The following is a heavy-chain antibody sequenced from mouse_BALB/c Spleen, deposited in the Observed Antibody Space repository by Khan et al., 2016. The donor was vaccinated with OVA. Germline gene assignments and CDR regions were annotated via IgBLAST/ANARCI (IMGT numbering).Heavy chain of an antibody. CDR3: ARRTTEYALDY. J-gene: IGHJ4*01. CDR2: INPRSGYT. CDR1: GYTFTSHT. V-gene: IGHV1-4*01. D-gene: IGHD2-14*01. Sequence: QMQLEESGAELARPGASVKMSCKASGYTFTSHTMHWVQQRPGQGLEWIGYINPRSGYTQYNQKFNDKAALTADISSSTAYMQLSSLTSEDSAVYYCARRTTEYALDYWGQGTSVTVSS.